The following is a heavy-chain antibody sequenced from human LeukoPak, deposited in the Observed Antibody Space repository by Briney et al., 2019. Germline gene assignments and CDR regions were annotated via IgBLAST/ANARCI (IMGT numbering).Heavy chain of an antibody. J-gene: IGHJ4*02. CDR1: GFIVSHNY. D-gene: IGHD6-13*01. V-gene: IGHV3-53*01. CDR2: IYIDGTT. Sequence: PAGGSLRLSCAASGFIVSHNYMTWVRQAPGKGLEWISVIYIDGTTYYADSVKGRFTISRDQANNTLYLQMNTLRDEDTAVYYCARGPRYSFYWGQGTLASVSS. CDR3: ARGPRYSFY.